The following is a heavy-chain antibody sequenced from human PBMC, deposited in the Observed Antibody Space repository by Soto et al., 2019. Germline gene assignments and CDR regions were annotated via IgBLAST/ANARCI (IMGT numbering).Heavy chain of an antibody. J-gene: IGHJ4*02. Sequence: GGSLRLSCAASGFTFSSYGMHWVRQAPGKGLEWVAVISYDGSNKYYADSVKGRFTISRDNSKNTLYLQMNSLRAEDTAVYYCAKMAIVLMVYAPLDYWGQGTLVTVSS. V-gene: IGHV3-30*18. CDR3: AKMAIVLMVYAPLDY. CDR1: GFTFSSYG. CDR2: ISYDGSNK. D-gene: IGHD2-8*01.